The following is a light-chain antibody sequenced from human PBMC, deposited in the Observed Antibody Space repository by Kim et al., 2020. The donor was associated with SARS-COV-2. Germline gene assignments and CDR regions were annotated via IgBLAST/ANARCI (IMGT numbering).Light chain of an antibody. CDR1: QSININ. CDR2: DAS. V-gene: IGKV3-11*01. CDR3: QQRSNWPPALT. Sequence: PGERATLSCRASQSININLAWYQQKPGQAPRLLIYDASNRATGIPDRFSGSGSGTDFTLTISSLESEDFAVYYCQQRSNWPPALTFGGGTKVDIK. J-gene: IGKJ4*01.